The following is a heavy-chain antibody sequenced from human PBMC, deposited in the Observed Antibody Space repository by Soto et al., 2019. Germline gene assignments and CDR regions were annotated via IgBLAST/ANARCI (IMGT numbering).Heavy chain of an antibody. D-gene: IGHD4-17*01. CDR1: VGTFSTYT. Sequence: QVHLVQSWAEMQKPGSSVNVSGKASVGTFSTYTITRLLQASGQGPERRGAIIPIFATANYPEKCQDRVKITAAESPSTASMELSSLRSDVSAVCYCARGLRGLVNFDYPFDSWGQVNLVTLSS. CDR3: ARGLRGLVNFDYPFDS. CDR2: IIPIFATA. V-gene: IGHV1-69*01. J-gene: IGHJ4*02.